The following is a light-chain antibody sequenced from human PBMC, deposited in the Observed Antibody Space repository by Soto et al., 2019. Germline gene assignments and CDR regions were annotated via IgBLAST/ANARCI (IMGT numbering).Light chain of an antibody. CDR2: YDS. Sequence: SYELTQPPSVSVAPEKTATITCGGDNIGINAVHWYQQKPGQAPLLVVYYDSDRPSGIPERFSGSTSGNTATLTISRVEAGDEADYYCQLWNRSSDQGVFGGGTKLTVL. CDR1: NIGINA. CDR3: QLWNRSSDQGV. V-gene: IGLV3-21*04. J-gene: IGLJ3*02.